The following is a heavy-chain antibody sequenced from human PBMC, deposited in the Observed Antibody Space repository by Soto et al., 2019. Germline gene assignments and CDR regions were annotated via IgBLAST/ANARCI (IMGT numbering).Heavy chain of an antibody. CDR1: GYSFTTYY. CDR2: IDPSAGST. CDR3: ARPQPSGMSNYYFKYGMDV. D-gene: IGHD3-3*01. Sequence: QVQLVQSGAEVKKPGASVKLSCKASGYSFTTYYIHWVRQAPGQGLEWMGIIDPSAGSTTYTQKVRGRVTMTRDTSTSTVYMEVTSLRSEDTAVYYCARPQPSGMSNYYFKYGMDVWGQGTAVTVSS. V-gene: IGHV1-46*01. J-gene: IGHJ6*02.